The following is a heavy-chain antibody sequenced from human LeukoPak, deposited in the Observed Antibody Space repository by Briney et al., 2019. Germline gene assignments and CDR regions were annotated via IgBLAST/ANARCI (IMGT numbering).Heavy chain of an antibody. V-gene: IGHV3-7*01. J-gene: IGHJ4*02. D-gene: IGHD6-6*01. CDR1: GFTFSRHR. CDR3: MAESSSPWEGY. Sequence: GGSLRLSCADSGFTFSRHRMDWVRQAPGKGLEWVANIKEDGSVKNYVDSVKGRFTISRDNAKNSLYLQMNSLRAEDTAVYYCMAESSSPWEGYWGQGTLVTVSS. CDR2: IKEDGSVK.